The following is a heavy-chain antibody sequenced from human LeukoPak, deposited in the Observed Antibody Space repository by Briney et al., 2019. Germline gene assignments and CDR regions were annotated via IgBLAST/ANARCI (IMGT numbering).Heavy chain of an antibody. CDR2: IYYSGST. D-gene: IGHD3-16*01. V-gene: IGHV4-59*01. CDR3: ARDYTKTYAFDI. Sequence: AETLSLTCTVSGGAISRYYWSWIRQPPRKGLEWIGYIYYSGSTNYNPSLKSRVTISVDTSKNQFSLKLSSVTAADTGVYYCARDYTKTYAFDIWGQGTMVTVSS. CDR1: GGAISRYY. J-gene: IGHJ3*02.